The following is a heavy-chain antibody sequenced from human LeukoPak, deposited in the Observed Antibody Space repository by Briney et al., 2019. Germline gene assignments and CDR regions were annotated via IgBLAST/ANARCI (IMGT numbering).Heavy chain of an antibody. CDR3: ATSWGRDGYNLYYYYMDV. V-gene: IGHV1-58*02. CDR2: IVVGSGNT. J-gene: IGHJ6*03. Sequence: ASVKVSCKASGFTFTSSAMQWVRQARGQRLEWIGWIVVGSGNTNYAQKFQERVTITRDMSTSTAYMELSSLRSEDTAMYYCATSWGRDGYNLYYYYMDVWGKGTTVTVSS. D-gene: IGHD5-24*01. CDR1: GFTFTSSA.